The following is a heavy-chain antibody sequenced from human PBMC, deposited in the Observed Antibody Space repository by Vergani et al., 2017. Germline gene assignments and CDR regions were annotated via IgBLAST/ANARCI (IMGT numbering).Heavy chain of an antibody. CDR1: EYSFCNYW. D-gene: IGHD1-1*01. CDR3: ARHTTYTDS. V-gene: IGHV5-51*01. CDR2: IYRTDSDT. J-gene: IGHJ4*02. Sequence: EVELVQSGPEMRKPGESLTIFCKGPEYSFCNYWIGWVRQMPGMGLECMGIIYRTDSDTRYSPSFQGQVTISADKSISTAFLQWDSLKASDTALYFCARHTTYTDSWGQETLVTVSS.